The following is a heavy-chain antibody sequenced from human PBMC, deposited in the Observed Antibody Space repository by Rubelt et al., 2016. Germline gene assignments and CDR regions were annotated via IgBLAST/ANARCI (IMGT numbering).Heavy chain of an antibody. Sequence: GFTFSSCHMHWVRQAPGKGLEWVALISYDGRNTHYADSVKGRFTISRDNSKNTLDLQMNSLTSEDTAVYYCAREAAGQDFDYWGQGTLVTVSS. CDR1: GFTFSSCH. CDR2: ISYDGRNT. CDR3: AREAAGQDFDY. J-gene: IGHJ4*02. V-gene: IGHV3-30*03. D-gene: IGHD6-13*01.